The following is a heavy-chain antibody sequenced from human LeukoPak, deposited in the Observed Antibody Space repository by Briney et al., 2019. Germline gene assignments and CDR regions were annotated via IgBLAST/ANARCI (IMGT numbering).Heavy chain of an antibody. D-gene: IGHD3-10*01. CDR2: ISGSGRSI. J-gene: IGHJ4*02. CDR3: AGAPEPYGSGSYVDY. CDR1: GFTFRTYS. V-gene: IGHV3-21*01. Sequence: GGSLRLSCAASGFTFRTYSMSWVRQAPGKGLAWVSTISGSGRSIYYEDSVKGRFSISRDNAKNSMYLQMTSLRAEDTAVYYCAGAPEPYGSGSYVDYWGQGTLVTVSS.